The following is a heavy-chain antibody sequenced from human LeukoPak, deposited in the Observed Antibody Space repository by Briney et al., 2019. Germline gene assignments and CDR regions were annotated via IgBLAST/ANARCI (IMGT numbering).Heavy chain of an antibody. J-gene: IGHJ4*02. V-gene: IGHV3-30*02. D-gene: IGHD3-10*01. CDR2: LRYDGSNK. Sequence: PGGSLRLSCAASGFTFSSYGMHWVRQAPGKGLEWVAFLRYDGSNKYYADSVKGRFTISRDNSKNTLYLQMNSLRAEDTAVYYCAKDSRDYGSGSYPHDYWGQGTLVTVSS. CDR1: GFTFSSYG. CDR3: AKDSRDYGSGSYPHDY.